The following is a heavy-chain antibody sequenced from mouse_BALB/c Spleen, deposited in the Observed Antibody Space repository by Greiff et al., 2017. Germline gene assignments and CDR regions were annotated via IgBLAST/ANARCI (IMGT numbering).Heavy chain of an antibody. V-gene: IGHV5-17*02. CDR3: ALGAMDY. J-gene: IGHJ4*01. CDR2: ISSGSSTI. Sequence: VESGGGLVQPGGSRKLSCAASGFTFSSFGMHWVRQAPEKGLEWVAYISSGSSTIYYADTVKGRFTISRDNPKNTLFLQMTSLRSEDTAMYYCALGAMDYWGQGTSVTVSS. CDR1: GFTFSSFG.